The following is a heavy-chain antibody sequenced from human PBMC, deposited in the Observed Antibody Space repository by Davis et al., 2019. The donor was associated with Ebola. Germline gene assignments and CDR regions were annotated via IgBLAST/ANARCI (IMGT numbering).Heavy chain of an antibody. J-gene: IGHJ4*02. CDR2: ISSDGNTK. CDR1: GFTFSNFA. D-gene: IGHD1-26*01. CDR3: ARDGIGYYPGDY. V-gene: IGHV3-30*04. Sequence: GESLKISCAASGFTFSNFAVHWVRQAPGKGLEWVAWISSDGNTKSYADSVKGRFTISRDNSKSTLYVQMNSLRVEDTAVYYCARDGIGYYPGDYWGRGSLVTVSS.